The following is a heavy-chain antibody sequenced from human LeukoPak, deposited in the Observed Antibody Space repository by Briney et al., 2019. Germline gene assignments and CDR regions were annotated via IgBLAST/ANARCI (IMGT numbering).Heavy chain of an antibody. CDR1: GGSIRSDTYY. J-gene: IGHJ4*02. CDR3: ARFTKDSSSSSGYYFDY. D-gene: IGHD6-13*01. CDR2: IYHSGTT. Sequence: SETLSLTCSVTGGSIRSDTYYWAWIRQAPGKGLEWIGSIYHSGTTHYTPSLQSRVTISLDTARNQFSLFLTSVTAADTAVYYCARFTKDSSSSSGYYFDYWGQGTLVTVSS. V-gene: IGHV4-39*07.